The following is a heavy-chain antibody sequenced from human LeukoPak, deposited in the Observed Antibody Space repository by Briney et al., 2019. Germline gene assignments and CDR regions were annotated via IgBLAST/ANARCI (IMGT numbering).Heavy chain of an antibody. CDR3: ARSGAYGSGSYLSY. J-gene: IGHJ4*02. D-gene: IGHD3-10*01. CDR1: GYTFSRHG. V-gene: IGHV1-18*01. CDR2: VSGYNGST. Sequence: ASVTVSCKTSGYTFSRHGITWVRQAPGQGLEWMGWVSGYNGSTNYAQNVQGRVTMTRDTSISTAYMELGSLRSDDTAVYYCARSGAYGSGSYLSYWGQGTLVTVSS.